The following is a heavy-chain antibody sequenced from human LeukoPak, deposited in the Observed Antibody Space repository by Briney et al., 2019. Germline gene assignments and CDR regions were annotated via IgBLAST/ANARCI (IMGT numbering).Heavy chain of an antibody. CDR2: INGDGSTS. Sequence: AGGSLRLSCAASGFTFSSYWMHWVRQVPGKGQVWVSRINGDGSTSNYADSVKGRFTISRDNAKNTLYLQMNSLRAEDTAVYYCARASNRNSINFDYWGQGALVTVSS. D-gene: IGHD1-1*01. CDR1: GFTFSSYW. CDR3: ARASNRNSINFDY. J-gene: IGHJ4*02. V-gene: IGHV3-74*01.